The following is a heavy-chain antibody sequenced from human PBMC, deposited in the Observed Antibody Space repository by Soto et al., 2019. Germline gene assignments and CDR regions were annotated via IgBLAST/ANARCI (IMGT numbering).Heavy chain of an antibody. V-gene: IGHV1-69*06. CDR1: GGTFSSYA. Sequence: VQLVQSGAEVKKPGSSVKVSCKASGGTFSSYAISWVRQSPGQGLEWMGGIIPIFGTANYAQKFQGRVTITADKSTSTAYMELSSLRSEDTAVYYCARSTAAAGYYYYYYGMDVWGQGTTVTVSS. D-gene: IGHD6-13*01. CDR3: ARSTAAAGYYYYYYGMDV. CDR2: IIPIFGTA. J-gene: IGHJ6*02.